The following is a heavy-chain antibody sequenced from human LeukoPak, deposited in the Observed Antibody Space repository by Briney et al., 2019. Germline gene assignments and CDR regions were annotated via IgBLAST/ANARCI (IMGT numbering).Heavy chain of an antibody. D-gene: IGHD1-14*01. CDR1: GGSISSHY. CDR3: ARRNHYFYYMDV. CDR2: IFPSGSA. V-gene: IGHV4-4*09. J-gene: IGHJ6*03. Sequence: SETLSLTCAVSGGSISSHYWSWIRQSPVKGLEWIGYIFPSGSAFYNPSLESRVTISQDTSENQFSLRLSSVTAADTAVYYCARRNHYFYYMDVWGKGTTVTVSS.